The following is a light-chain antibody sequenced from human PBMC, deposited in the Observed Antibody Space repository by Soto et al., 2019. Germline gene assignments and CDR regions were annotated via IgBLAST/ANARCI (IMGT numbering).Light chain of an antibody. J-gene: IGKJ5*01. Sequence: EIVMTQSPGTLSVSPGERATLSCRAGQGVTTHFAWYQQKSGQSPRLLIYDVSIRATGVPARFSGTGSETDFTLTISGLQSEDSAVYFCQQYNNWPFSFGQGTLLEIK. V-gene: IGKV3-15*01. CDR1: QGVTTH. CDR3: QQYNNWPFS. CDR2: DVS.